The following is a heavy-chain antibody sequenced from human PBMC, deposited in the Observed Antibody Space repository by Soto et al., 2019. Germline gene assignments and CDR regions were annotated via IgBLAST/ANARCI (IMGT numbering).Heavy chain of an antibody. CDR2: MNPNSGNT. Sequence: QVQLVQSGAEVKKPGASVKVSCKASGYTFTSYDINWVRQATGQGLEWMGWMNPNSGNTGYAQKFQGRVTMTRHTSISTAYMELSSLRSEDTAVYYCARAQTMVRGVIIAAFGYWGQGTLVTVSS. V-gene: IGHV1-8*01. CDR1: GYTFTSYD. J-gene: IGHJ4*02. D-gene: IGHD3-10*01. CDR3: ARAQTMVRGVIIAAFGY.